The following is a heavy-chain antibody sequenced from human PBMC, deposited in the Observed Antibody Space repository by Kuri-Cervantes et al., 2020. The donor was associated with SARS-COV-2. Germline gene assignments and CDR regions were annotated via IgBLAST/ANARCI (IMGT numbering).Heavy chain of an antibody. CDR3: ARASTVPALDY. CDR1: GGSFSGYY. J-gene: IGHJ4*02. D-gene: IGHD4-17*01. CDR2: INHSGST. V-gene: IGHV4-34*01. Sequence: GSLRLSCAVYGGSFSGYYWSWIRQPPGKGLEWIGEINHSGSTNYNPSLKSRVTISVDTSKNQFSLKLSSVTAADTAVYYCARASTVPALDYWGQGTLVTVSS.